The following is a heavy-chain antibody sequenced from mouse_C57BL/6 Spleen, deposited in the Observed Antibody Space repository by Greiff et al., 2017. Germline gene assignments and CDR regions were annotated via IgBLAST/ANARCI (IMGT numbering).Heavy chain of an antibody. CDR2: IDPENGDT. D-gene: IGHD1-1*01. CDR3: TTFTTVVATDYYAMDY. V-gene: IGHV14-4*01. J-gene: IGHJ4*01. CDR1: GFNIKDDY. Sequence: EVQLQQSGAELVRPGASVKLSCTASGFNIKDDYMHWVKQRPEQGLEWIGWIDPENGDTEYASKFQGKATITADTSSNTAYLQLSSLTSEDTAVYYCTTFTTVVATDYYAMDYWGKGTSVTVSS.